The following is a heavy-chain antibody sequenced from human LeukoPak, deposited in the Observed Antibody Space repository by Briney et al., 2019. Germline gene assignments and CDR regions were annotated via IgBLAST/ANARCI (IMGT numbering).Heavy chain of an antibody. D-gene: IGHD2-15*01. CDR2: ISTDGSRP. CDR3: VRDGQGSTPLDY. CDR1: GFTFSSHW. J-gene: IGHJ4*02. Sequence: GGSLRLSCAASGFTFSSHWMHWVRQALGKGLVWVSGISTDGSRPRYADSVNGRFTISRDNAKNTLYLQMNSLRAEDTAVYFCVRDGQGSTPLDYWGQGTLVTVSS. V-gene: IGHV3-74*01.